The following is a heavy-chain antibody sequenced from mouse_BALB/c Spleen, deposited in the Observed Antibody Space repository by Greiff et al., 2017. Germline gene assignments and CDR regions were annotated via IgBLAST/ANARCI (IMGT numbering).Heavy chain of an antibody. D-gene: IGHD2-3*01. J-gene: IGHJ4*01. CDR3: ARGGWLLLMDY. CDR1: GFTFSSFG. V-gene: IGHV5-17*02. Sequence: EVKLMESGGGLVQPGGSRKLSCAASGFTFSSFGMHWVRQAPEKGLEWVAYISSGSSTIYYADTVKGRFTISRDNPKNTLFLQMTSLRSEDTAMYYCARGGWLLLMDYWGQGTSVTVSS. CDR2: ISSGSSTI.